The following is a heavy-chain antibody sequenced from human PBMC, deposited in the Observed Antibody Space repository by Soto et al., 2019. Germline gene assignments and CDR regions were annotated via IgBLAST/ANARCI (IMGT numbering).Heavy chain of an antibody. V-gene: IGHV1-18*01. Sequence: ASVKVSCKASGFTFARYGFSWVRQAPGQWLEWMGWIGTYNGNTNYGQRFQRRVTITADTSTNTVYMELRSLRSDDPAVYYCARVEWELLSFASWGQEPWSPSPQ. CDR2: IGTYNGNT. CDR3: ARVEWELLSFAS. CDR1: GFTFARYG. J-gene: IGHJ4*01. D-gene: IGHD1-26*01.